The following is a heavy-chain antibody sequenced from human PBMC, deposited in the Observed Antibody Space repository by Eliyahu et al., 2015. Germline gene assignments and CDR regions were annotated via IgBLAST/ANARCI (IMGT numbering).Heavy chain of an antibody. CDR1: GFTFSSYG. D-gene: IGHD1-1*01. V-gene: IGHV3-30*02. CDR3: AKGLITQRGWFDP. Sequence: QVQLVESGGGVVQPGGSLRLSCAASGFTFSSYGMHWVRQAPGKGLEGVAFIRYDGSNKYYADSVKGRFTISRDNSKNTLYLQMNSLRAEDTAVYYCAKGLITQRGWFDPWGQGTLVTVSS. J-gene: IGHJ5*02. CDR2: IRYDGSNK.